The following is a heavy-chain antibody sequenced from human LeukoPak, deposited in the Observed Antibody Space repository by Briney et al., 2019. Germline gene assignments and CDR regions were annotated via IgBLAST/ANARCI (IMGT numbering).Heavy chain of an antibody. J-gene: IGHJ4*02. D-gene: IGHD5-12*01. Sequence: PGGSLRLSCAASGFTFSSYGMHWVRQAPGKGLEWVAVVSYDGSNKYYADSVKGRFTISRDNSKNTLYLQMNSLRAEDTAVYYCAKDRISGYDLFGQNDYWGQGSLVTVSS. CDR3: AKDRISGYDLFGQNDY. V-gene: IGHV3-30*18. CDR1: GFTFSSYG. CDR2: VSYDGSNK.